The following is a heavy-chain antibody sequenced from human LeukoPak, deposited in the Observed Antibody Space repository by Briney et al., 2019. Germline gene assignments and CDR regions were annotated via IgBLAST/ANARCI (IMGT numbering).Heavy chain of an antibody. Sequence: GGSLRLSCAASGFTFSSYAMHRVRQAPGKGLEWVAVISYDGSNKYYADSVKGRFTISRDNSKNTLYLQMNSLRAEDTAVYYCARDQGWIQLWLLLEGSSMGIDYWGQGTLVTVSS. J-gene: IGHJ4*02. V-gene: IGHV3-30-3*01. CDR2: ISYDGSNK. CDR1: GFTFSSYA. CDR3: ARDQGWIQLWLLLEGSSMGIDY. D-gene: IGHD5-18*01.